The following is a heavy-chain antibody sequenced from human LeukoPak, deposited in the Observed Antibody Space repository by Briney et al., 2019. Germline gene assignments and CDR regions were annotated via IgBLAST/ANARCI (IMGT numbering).Heavy chain of an antibody. CDR1: GGTFSSYA. V-gene: IGHV1-69*01. CDR3: ARDGGYGDDRGDWFDP. J-gene: IGHJ5*02. Sequence: PAASVEVSCKASGGTFSSYAISWVRQAPGQGLEWMGGIIPIFGTANYAQKFQGRVTITADESTSTAYMELSSLRSEDTAVYYCARDGGYGDDRGDWFDPWGQGTLVTVSS. CDR2: IIPIFGTA. D-gene: IGHD4-17*01.